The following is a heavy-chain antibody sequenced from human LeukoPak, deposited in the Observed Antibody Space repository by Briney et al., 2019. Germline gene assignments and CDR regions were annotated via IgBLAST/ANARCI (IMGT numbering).Heavy chain of an antibody. CDR1: GGSFSGYY. Sequence: PSETLSLTCAVYGGSFSGYYWSWIRQPPGKGLEWIGEINHSGSTNYNPSLKSRVTISVDTSKNQFSLKLSSVTAADTAVYYCARLLQYYYYYYMDVWGKGSTVTVCS. J-gene: IGHJ6*03. D-gene: IGHD1/OR15-1a*01. CDR2: INHSGST. CDR3: ARLLQYYYYYYMDV. V-gene: IGHV4-34*01.